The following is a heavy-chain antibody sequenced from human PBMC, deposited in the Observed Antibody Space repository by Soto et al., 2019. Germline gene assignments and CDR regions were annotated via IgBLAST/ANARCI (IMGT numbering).Heavy chain of an antibody. CDR1: GFTFSSYS. D-gene: IGHD3-3*01. CDR3: ARDMVRFLAWLNYYYAMDV. CDR2: ISSSSTI. Sequence: GGSLRLSCAASGFTFSSYSMNWVRQAPGKGLEWVSYISSSSTIYYADSVKGRFTISRDNAKNSLYLQMNSLRDEDTAVYYCARDMVRFLAWLNYYYAMDVWGQGTTVTVSS. J-gene: IGHJ6*02. V-gene: IGHV3-48*02.